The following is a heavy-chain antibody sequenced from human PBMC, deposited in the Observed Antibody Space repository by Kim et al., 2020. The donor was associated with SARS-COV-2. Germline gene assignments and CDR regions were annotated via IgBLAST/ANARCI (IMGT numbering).Heavy chain of an antibody. J-gene: IGHJ6*02. CDR1: GGSISSYY. D-gene: IGHD2-21*01. Sequence: SETLSLTCTVSGGSISSYYWSWIRQPPGKGLEWIGYIYYSGSTNYNPSLKSRVTISVDTSKNQFSLKLSSVTAADTAVYYCARDIRIPYYYYGMDVWGQGTTVTVSS. V-gene: IGHV4-59*13. CDR2: IYYSGST. CDR3: ARDIRIPYYYYGMDV.